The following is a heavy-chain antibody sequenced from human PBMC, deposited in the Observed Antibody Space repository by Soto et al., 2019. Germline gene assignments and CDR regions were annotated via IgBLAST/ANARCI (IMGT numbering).Heavy chain of an antibody. Sequence: ASLKVSCKASGGTFSSYAINWVRQATGQGLEWMGWMNPNSGNTGYAQKFQGRVTMTRNTSISTAYMELSSLRSEDTAVYYCARGLGSSGWYGGAFDIWAQGTMVTV. V-gene: IGHV1-8*02. CDR1: GGTFSSYA. J-gene: IGHJ3*02. D-gene: IGHD6-19*01. CDR2: MNPNSGNT. CDR3: ARGLGSSGWYGGAFDI.